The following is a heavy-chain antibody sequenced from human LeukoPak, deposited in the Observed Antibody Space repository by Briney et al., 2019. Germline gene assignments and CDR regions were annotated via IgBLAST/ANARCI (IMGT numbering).Heavy chain of an antibody. CDR3: VRDRGYSTYDY. CDR2: IKQDGSEI. Sequence: GGSLRLSCAASGFTFSKYWMGWVRQAPGKGREWVANIKQDGSEIYYVDSVKGRFTISRDTAKDSLYLQMNSLRAEDTAVYYCVRDRGYSTYDYWGQGTLASVSS. CDR1: GFTFSKYW. V-gene: IGHV3-7*01. D-gene: IGHD2-15*01. J-gene: IGHJ4*02.